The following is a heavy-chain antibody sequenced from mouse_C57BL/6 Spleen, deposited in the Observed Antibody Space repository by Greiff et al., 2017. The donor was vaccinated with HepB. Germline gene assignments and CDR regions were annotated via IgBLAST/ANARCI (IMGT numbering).Heavy chain of an antibody. V-gene: IGHV1-72*01. CDR2: IDPNSGGT. D-gene: IGHD1-1*01. Sequence: LQQPGAELVKPGASVKLSCKASGYTFTSYWMHWVKQRPGRGLEWIGRIDPNSGGTKYNEKFKSKATLTVDKPSSTAYMQLSSLTSEDSAVYYCATPHYGSSRYAMDYWGQGTSVTVSS. CDR1: GYTFTSYW. J-gene: IGHJ4*01. CDR3: ATPHYGSSRYAMDY.